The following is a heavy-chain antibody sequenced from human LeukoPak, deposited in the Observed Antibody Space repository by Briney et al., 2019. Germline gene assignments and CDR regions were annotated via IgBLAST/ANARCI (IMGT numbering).Heavy chain of an antibody. V-gene: IGHV3-74*01. CDR2: INSDGSST. CDR3: ARDKSSGYWFIDY. Sequence: GGSLRLSCAASGFTFSSHWMHWVRQAPGKGLVWVSRINSDGSSTNYADAVKGRFTVSRDNAKNTLYLQVNSLRAEDTAGYYCARDKSSGYWFIDYWGQGTPVTVSS. J-gene: IGHJ4*02. CDR1: GFTFSSHW. D-gene: IGHD3-22*01.